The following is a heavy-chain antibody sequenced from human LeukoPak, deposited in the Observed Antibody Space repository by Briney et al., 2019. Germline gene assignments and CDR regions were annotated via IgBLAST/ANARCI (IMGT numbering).Heavy chain of an antibody. J-gene: IGHJ4*02. CDR3: ARCETIAAAPDY. CDR1: GGSISSYY. D-gene: IGHD6-13*01. V-gene: IGHV4-59*01. Sequence: PSETLSLTCTVSGGSISSYYWSWIRQPPGKGLEWIGYIYYSGSTNYNPSLKSRVTISVDTSKNQFSLKLSSVTAADTAVYYCARCETIAAAPDYWGQGTLVTVSS. CDR2: IYYSGST.